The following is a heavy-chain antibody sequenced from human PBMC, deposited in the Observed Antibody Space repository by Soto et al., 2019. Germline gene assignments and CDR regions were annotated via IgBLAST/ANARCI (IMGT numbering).Heavy chain of an antibody. CDR1: GYSLSGYY. CDR3: AGGWGIAAPGPNWFDP. V-gene: IGHV1-2*02. Sequence: GASVKVSCKASGYSLSGYYLHWVRQAPGQGPEWMGWINPNSGGTKYVQKFQGRVTMTRDTSISTVYLEWSRLRSDETAVYYCAGGWGIAAPGPNWFDPWGQGTLVTVSS. J-gene: IGHJ5*02. CDR2: INPNSGGT. D-gene: IGHD6-13*01.